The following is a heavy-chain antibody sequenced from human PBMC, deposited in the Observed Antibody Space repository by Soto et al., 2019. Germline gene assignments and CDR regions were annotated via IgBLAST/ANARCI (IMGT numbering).Heavy chain of an antibody. D-gene: IGHD3-10*01. J-gene: IGHJ6*02. Sequence: PGGSLRLSCAASGFTFTNAWMSWVRQAPGKGLEWVGRIKSKTDGGTTDYAAPVKGRFTISRGDSKNTLYLQINSLKTEDTAVYYCTTVRYYSGSGSYYNEDYYYGMDVWGQGTTVTVSS. V-gene: IGHV3-15*01. CDR1: GFTFTNAW. CDR2: IKSKTDGGTT. CDR3: TTVRYYSGSGSYYNEDYYYGMDV.